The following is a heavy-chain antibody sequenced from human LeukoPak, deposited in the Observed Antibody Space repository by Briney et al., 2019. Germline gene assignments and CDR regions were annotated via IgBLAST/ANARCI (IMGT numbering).Heavy chain of an antibody. V-gene: IGHV4-30-2*01. Sequence: TLSLTCAVSGGSISSGGYSWSWIRQPPGKGLEWIGYIYHSGSTYYNPSLKSRVTISVDGSKNQFSLKLSSVTAADTAVYYCARANILTGYGAFDIWGQGTMVTVSS. CDR3: ARANILTGYGAFDI. CDR1: GGSISSGGYS. J-gene: IGHJ3*02. CDR2: IYHSGST. D-gene: IGHD3-9*01.